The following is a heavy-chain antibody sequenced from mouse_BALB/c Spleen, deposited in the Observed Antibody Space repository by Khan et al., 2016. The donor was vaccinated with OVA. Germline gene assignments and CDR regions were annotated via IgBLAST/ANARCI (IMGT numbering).Heavy chain of an antibody. Sequence: QVHVKQSGAELMRPGASVKLSCKTSGYIFTSYWIHWVKQRSGQGLEWIARIYPGTDNTYYNEKFKDKATLTADKSSTTAYMQLRSLKSEDSAVYFCAREEPFYYFDYWGQGTTLTVSS. D-gene: IGHD6-1*01. CDR1: GYIFTSYW. J-gene: IGHJ2*01. V-gene: IGHV1-76*01. CDR3: AREEPFYYFDY. CDR2: IYPGTDNT.